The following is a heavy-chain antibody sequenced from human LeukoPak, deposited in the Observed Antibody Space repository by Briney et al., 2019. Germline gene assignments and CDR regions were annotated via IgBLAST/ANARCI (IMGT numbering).Heavy chain of an antibody. CDR3: ARGPSYYYDSSGYYPPSLDY. V-gene: IGHV3-53*01. CDR2: IYSGGST. J-gene: IGHJ4*02. Sequence: PGGSLRLSCAASGFTVSSNYMSWVRQAPGKGLEWVSVIYSGGSTYYADSVKGRFTISRDNSKNTLYLQMNSLRAEDTAVYYCARGPSYYYDSSGYYPPSLDYWGQGTLVTVSS. CDR1: GFTVSSNY. D-gene: IGHD3-22*01.